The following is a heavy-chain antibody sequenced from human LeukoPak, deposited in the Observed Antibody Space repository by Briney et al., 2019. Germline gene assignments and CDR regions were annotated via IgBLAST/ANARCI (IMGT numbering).Heavy chain of an antibody. V-gene: IGHV3-9*03. CDR2: IVWNSGRM. CDR3: AKDVSYSPTGTYDY. J-gene: IGHJ4*02. Sequence: GGSLRLSCAASGFTFDDYAMQWVREAPGRGVEWVSSIVWNSGRMDYEDYVKGRFIISREKAKKSLYVQMKRQRTEDMALYYCAKDVSYSPTGTYDYWGQGTLVTVSS. CDR1: GFTFDDYA. D-gene: IGHD4-17*01.